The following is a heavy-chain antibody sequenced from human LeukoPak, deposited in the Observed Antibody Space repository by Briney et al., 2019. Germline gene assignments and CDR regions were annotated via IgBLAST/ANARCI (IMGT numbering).Heavy chain of an antibody. D-gene: IGHD3-22*01. J-gene: IGHJ4*02. CDR2: ISAY. CDR3: ARRFNYYDSSGYYEGFYFDY. CDR1: GYTFTSYG. Sequence: ASVKVSCKASGYTFTSYGISWVRQAPGQGLEWMGWISAYAQKFQGRVTMATDTSTSTAYMELRSLRSDDTAVYYCARRFNYYDSSGYYEGFYFDYWGQGTLVTVSS. V-gene: IGHV1-18*01.